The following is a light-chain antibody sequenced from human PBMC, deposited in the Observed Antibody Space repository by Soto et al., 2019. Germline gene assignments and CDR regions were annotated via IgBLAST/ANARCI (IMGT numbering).Light chain of an antibody. CDR1: QGVSNY. Sequence: DIQMTQSPSSLSASVGDRVTIACRASQGVSNYLAWFQQKPGKPPKLLIFAASALQSGVPSRFSGSGSGTDFTLTIGSLQPEDVATYYCQTYDTAPAWAFGQGTRVEIK. V-gene: IGKV1-27*01. CDR2: AAS. J-gene: IGKJ1*01. CDR3: QTYDTAPAWA.